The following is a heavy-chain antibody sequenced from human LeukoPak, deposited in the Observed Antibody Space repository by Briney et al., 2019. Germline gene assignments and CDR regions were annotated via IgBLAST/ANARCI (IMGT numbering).Heavy chain of an antibody. J-gene: IGHJ3*02. D-gene: IGHD1-26*01. CDR3: PRGGAIDAFDM. CDR2: INPNSGGT. CDR1: GYTFTGYY. Sequence: GAPVKVSCKASGYTFTGYYMHWVRQAPGQGLEWMGWINPNSGGTNYAQKFQGRVTMTRDTSISTAYMELVRLISDDTAVYYCPRGGAIDAFDMWGQGTMVTVSS. V-gene: IGHV1-2*02.